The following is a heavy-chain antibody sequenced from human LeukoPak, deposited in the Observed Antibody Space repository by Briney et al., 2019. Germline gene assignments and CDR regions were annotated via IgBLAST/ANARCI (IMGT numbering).Heavy chain of an antibody. CDR2: ISSSSSTI. CDR3: ARGSTSMAIYGMDV. J-gene: IGHJ6*02. Sequence: PGGSLRLSCAASGFTFCSYAMSWVRQAPGKGRGGVSYISSSSSTIYYADSVKGRFTISRDNAKNSLYLQMNSLRAEDTAVYYCARGSTSMAIYGMDVWGQGTTVTVSS. D-gene: IGHD2/OR15-2a*01. CDR1: GFTFCSYA. V-gene: IGHV3-48*04.